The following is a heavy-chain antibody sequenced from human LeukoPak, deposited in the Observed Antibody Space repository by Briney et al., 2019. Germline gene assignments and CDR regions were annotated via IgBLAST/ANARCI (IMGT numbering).Heavy chain of an antibody. V-gene: IGHV4-61*02. CDR2: IYTSGST. Sequence: SQTLSLTCTVSGGSISSGSYYWSWIRQPAGKGLEWIGRIYTSGSTNYNPSLKTRVTISVDTSKNQFSLKLSSVTAADTAVYYCARGSGTYYYDSSGYYLDYWGQGTLVTVSS. J-gene: IGHJ4*02. CDR3: ARGSGTYYYDSSGYYLDY. D-gene: IGHD3-22*01. CDR1: GGSISSGSYY.